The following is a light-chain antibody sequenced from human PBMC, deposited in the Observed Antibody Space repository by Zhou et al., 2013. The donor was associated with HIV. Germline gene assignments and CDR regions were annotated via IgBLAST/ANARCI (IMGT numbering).Light chain of an antibody. V-gene: IGKV1-16*01. J-gene: IGKJ1*01. Sequence: DIQMTQSPSSLSASVGDRVTITCRASQGISDYLAWYQQKPGKAPNLLIYGASTLQSGVPSRFSGSASGTDFTLTISCLQSEDFAVYYCQQYYSYPRTFGQGTKVEIK. CDR3: QQYYSYPRT. CDR2: GAS. CDR1: QGISDY.